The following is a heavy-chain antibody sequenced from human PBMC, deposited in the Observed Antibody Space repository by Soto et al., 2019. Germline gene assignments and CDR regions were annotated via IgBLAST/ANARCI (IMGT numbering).Heavy chain of an antibody. CDR2: IYTSGST. V-gene: IGHV4-4*07. Sequence: SETLALTCTVSGGSISSYYWSWIRQPGGKGLEWIGRIYTSGSTNYNPSLKRRVTISVDTSKTQISLRPKSVTAAATAVYYCARAETSGIPYFDYWGQGSLVTVSS. CDR1: GGSISSYY. J-gene: IGHJ4*02. CDR3: ARAETSGIPYFDY. D-gene: IGHD6-13*01.